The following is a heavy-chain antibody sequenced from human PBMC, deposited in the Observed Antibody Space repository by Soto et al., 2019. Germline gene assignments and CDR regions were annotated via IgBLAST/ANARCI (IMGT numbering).Heavy chain of an antibody. Sequence: QVQLQESGPGLVKPSQTLSLTCTVSGGSISSGDYYWSWIRQPPGKGLEWIGYIYYSGSTYYNPSLKRRVTIAVDTSKNQFSLKLSSVTAADSAVYYCARDRRYCSSTSCRNYYYGMDVWGQGTTVTVSS. CDR3: ARDRRYCSSTSCRNYYYGMDV. CDR2: IYYSGST. CDR1: GGSISSGDYY. V-gene: IGHV4-30-4*01. D-gene: IGHD2-2*01. J-gene: IGHJ6*02.